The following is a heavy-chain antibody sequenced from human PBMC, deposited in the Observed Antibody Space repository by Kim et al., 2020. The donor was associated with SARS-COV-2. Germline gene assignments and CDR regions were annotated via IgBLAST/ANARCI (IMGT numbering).Heavy chain of an antibody. J-gene: IGHJ4*02. CDR1: GGSFSGYY. D-gene: IGHD3-22*01. CDR3: ARRIAYSSGWYSYYYDSSGYYFFDY. V-gene: IGHV4-34*01. Sequence: SETLSLTCAVYGGSFSGYYWSWIRQPPGKGLEWIGEINHSGSTNYNPSLKSRVTISVDTSKNQFSLKLSSVTAADTAVYYCARRIAYSSGWYSYYYDSSGYYFFDYWGQGTLVTVSS. CDR2: INHSGST.